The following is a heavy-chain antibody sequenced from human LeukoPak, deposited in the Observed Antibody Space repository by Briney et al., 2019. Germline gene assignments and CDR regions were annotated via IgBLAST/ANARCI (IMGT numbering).Heavy chain of an antibody. V-gene: IGHV3-20*04. J-gene: IGHJ4*02. CDR2: INWNGGGT. CDR3: AKDRNYYGSGSYLDY. D-gene: IGHD3-10*01. CDR1: GFTFDDYG. Sequence: GGSLRLSCAASGFTFDDYGMSWVRQAPGKGLEWVSGINWNGGGTGYADSVKGRFTISRDNSKNTLYLQMNSLRAEDTAVYYCAKDRNYYGSGSYLDYWGQGTLVTVSS.